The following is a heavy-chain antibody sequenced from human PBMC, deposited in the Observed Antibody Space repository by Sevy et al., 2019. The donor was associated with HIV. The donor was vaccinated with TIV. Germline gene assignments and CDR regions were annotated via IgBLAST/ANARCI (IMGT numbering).Heavy chain of an antibody. CDR3: ARLGVRWELLWWFDP. V-gene: IGHV1-2*02. CDR2: INPNSGGT. J-gene: IGHJ5*02. CDR1: GYTFTGYY. D-gene: IGHD1-26*01. Sequence: GASVKVSCKASGYTFTGYYMHWVRQAPGQGLEWMGWINPNSGGTNYAQKFQGRVTMTRDTSISTAYMELSRLRSDDTAVYYCARLGVRWELLWWFDPWGQGTLVTVSS.